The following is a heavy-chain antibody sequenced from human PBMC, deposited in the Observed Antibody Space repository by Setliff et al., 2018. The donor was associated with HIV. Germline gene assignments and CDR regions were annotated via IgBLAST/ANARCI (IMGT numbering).Heavy chain of an antibody. J-gene: IGHJ6*03. D-gene: IGHD2-21*01. Sequence: SLKISCAASGFTFDDCAMHWVRQAPGKGLEWVSGISWNSGTIGYAGSVKGRFTISRDNAKNSLYLQMNSLRAEDTALYYCVKASSYSLLHYMDVWGKGTTVTVSS. CDR3: VKASSYSLLHYMDV. CDR2: ISWNSGTI. V-gene: IGHV3-9*01. CDR1: GFTFDDCA.